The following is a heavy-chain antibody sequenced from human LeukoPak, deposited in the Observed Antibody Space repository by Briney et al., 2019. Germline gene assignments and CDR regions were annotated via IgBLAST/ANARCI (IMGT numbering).Heavy chain of an antibody. J-gene: IGHJ4*02. CDR3: AKDDIAVAGYFDS. V-gene: IGHV3-23*01. CDR1: GITFRSYA. Sequence: GESLRLSCAVSGITFRSYAMSWVRQAPGKGLEWVSGISGSGDIIYYADSIKGRFTVSRDNSENTLHLQMNSLRAEGTALYYCAKDDIAVAGYFDSWGQGTLVTVSS. CDR2: ISGSGDII. D-gene: IGHD6-19*01.